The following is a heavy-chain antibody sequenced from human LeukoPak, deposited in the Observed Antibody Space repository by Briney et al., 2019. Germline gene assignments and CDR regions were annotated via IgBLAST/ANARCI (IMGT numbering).Heavy chain of an antibody. V-gene: IGHV4-4*07. CDR1: GGSISSYY. CDR2: IYTSGST. Sequence: SETLSLTCTVSGGSISSYYWSWIRQPAGKGLEWIGRIYTSGSTNYNPSLKSRVTISVDKSKNQFSLKLSSVTAADTAVYYCARGPADYGDYVRWFDPWGQGTLVTVSS. CDR3: ARGPADYGDYVRWFDP. D-gene: IGHD4-17*01. J-gene: IGHJ5*02.